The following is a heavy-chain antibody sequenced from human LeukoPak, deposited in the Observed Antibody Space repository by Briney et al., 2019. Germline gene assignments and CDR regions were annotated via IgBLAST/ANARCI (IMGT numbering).Heavy chain of an antibody. V-gene: IGHV4-59*01. CDR3: ARHYDSSGYYYLNY. CDR1: GGSISSYY. CDR2: IYYSGST. D-gene: IGHD3-22*01. J-gene: IGHJ4*02. Sequence: PSETLSLTCTVSGGSISSYYWSWIRQPPGKGLEWIGYIYYSGSTNYNPSLKSRVTISVDTSKNQFSLKLSSVTAADTAVYYCARHYDSSGYYYLNYWGQGTLVTVPS.